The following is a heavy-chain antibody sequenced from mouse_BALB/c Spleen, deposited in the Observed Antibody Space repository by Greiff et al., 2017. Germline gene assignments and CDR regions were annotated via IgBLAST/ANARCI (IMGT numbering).Heavy chain of an antibody. CDR1: GYTFSSYW. CDR2: ILPGSGST. V-gene: IGHV1-9*01. J-gene: IGHJ2*01. CDR3: ARDGGNVDYFDY. Sequence: QVQLQQSGAELMKPGASVKISCKATGYTFSSYWIEWVKQRPGHGLEWIGEILPGSGSTNYNEKFKGKATFTADTSSNTAYMQLSSLTSEDSVVYYCARDGGNVDYFDYWGQGTTLTVSS. D-gene: IGHD1-1*01.